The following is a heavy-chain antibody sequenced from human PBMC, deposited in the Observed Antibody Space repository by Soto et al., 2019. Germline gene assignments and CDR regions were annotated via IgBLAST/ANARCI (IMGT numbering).Heavy chain of an antibody. CDR3: ARESSGYGPGSAFDI. J-gene: IGHJ3*02. D-gene: IGHD5-12*01. CDR2: INPNSGGT. V-gene: IGHV1-2*04. CDR1: GYTFTGYY. Sequence: ASVKVSCKASGYTFTGYYMHWVRQAPGQGLEWMGWINPNSGGTNYAQKFQGWVTMTRDTSISTAYMELSRLRSDDTAVYYCARESSGYGPGSAFDIWGQGTMVTVSS.